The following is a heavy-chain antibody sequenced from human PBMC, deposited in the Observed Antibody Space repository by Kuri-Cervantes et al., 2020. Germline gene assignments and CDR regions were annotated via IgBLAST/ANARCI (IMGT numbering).Heavy chain of an antibody. CDR1: GFSFSNYA. Sequence: GESLKISCAASGFSFSNYAMSWVRQAPGKGLEWVSAISGSGGSTYYADSVKGRFTISRDNSKNTLYLQMSSLRAEDTAVYYCAKAPKGGGSLASYWGQGTLVTVSS. CDR3: AKAPKGGGSLASY. CDR2: ISGSGGST. D-gene: IGHD3-16*01. J-gene: IGHJ4*02. V-gene: IGHV3-23*01.